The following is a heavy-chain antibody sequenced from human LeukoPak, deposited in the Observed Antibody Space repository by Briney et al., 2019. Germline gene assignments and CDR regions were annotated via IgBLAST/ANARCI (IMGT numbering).Heavy chain of an antibody. D-gene: IGHD2/OR15-2a*01. V-gene: IGHV3-74*01. CDR1: GFTFNRYW. Sequence: GGSLRLSCAASGFTFNRYWMHWVRQVPGKGLVWVSRINSDGSSTTYAASVKGRFTISRDNARNTLYMQINSLRAEDTAVYYCARGRATIYMFDYWGQGTLVTVSS. CDR3: ARGRATIYMFDY. J-gene: IGHJ4*02. CDR2: INSDGSST.